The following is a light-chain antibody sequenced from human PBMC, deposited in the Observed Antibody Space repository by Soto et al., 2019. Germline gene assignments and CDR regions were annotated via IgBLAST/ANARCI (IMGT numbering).Light chain of an antibody. CDR1: SSDVGSYNL. CDR3: CSYAGCSTFG. J-gene: IGLJ3*02. Sequence: QSVLTQPASVSGSPGQSITISCTGTSSDVGSYNLVSWYQQHPGKAPKLMIYEGSKRPSGVSNRFSGSKSGNTASLTISGLQAEDEADYYCCSYAGCSTFGFGGGTKLTVL. V-gene: IGLV2-23*03. CDR2: EGS.